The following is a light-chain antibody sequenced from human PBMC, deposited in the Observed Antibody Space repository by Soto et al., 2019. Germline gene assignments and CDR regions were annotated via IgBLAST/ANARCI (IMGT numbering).Light chain of an antibody. CDR3: QLRSNWLTLVT. V-gene: IGKV3-11*01. CDR1: QRVSSY. J-gene: IGKJ3*01. Sequence: EIVLTQSPATLSFSPGERATLSCRASQRVSSYLAWYQQKPGQAPRLLIYDASNRATGIPSRFSGSGSGTDSTLHLSSLVCKNLAVSYCQLRSNWLTLVTLIPGTKVDIK. CDR2: DAS.